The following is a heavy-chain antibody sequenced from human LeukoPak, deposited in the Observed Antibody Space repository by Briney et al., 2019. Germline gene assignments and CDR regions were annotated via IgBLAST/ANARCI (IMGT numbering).Heavy chain of an antibody. CDR2: ISAYNGNT. CDR3: ARFIVGANKPEFDY. CDR1: GYTFTSYG. V-gene: IGHV1-18*01. J-gene: IGHJ4*02. D-gene: IGHD1-26*01. Sequence: GASVKVSCKAPGYTFTSYGISWVRQAPGQGLEWMGWISAYNGNTNYAQKLQGRVTMTTDTSTSTAYMELRSLRSDDTAVYYCARFIVGANKPEFDYWGQGTLVTVSS.